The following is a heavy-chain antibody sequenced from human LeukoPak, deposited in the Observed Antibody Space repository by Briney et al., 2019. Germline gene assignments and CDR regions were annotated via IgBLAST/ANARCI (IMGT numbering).Heavy chain of an antibody. CDR2: SGTAGDT. CDR1: GFTYGNYA. J-gene: IGHJ4*02. D-gene: IGHD6-13*01. Sequence: PGGSLRLSCAASGFTYGNYAMSWVRQVPGKGLEWVSASGTAGDTYYADSVKGRFTISRDDSKNTLYLQMTSLRAEDTAVYYCAKKTPGTYPFDYWGQGTLVNVSP. CDR3: AKKTPGTYPFDY. V-gene: IGHV3-23*01.